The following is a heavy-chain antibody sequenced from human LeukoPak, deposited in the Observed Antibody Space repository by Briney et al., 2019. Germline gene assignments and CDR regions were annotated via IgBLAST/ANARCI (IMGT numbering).Heavy chain of an antibody. CDR2: IYISGST. J-gene: IGHJ5*02. Sequence: SETLSLTCTVSGGSISSGSYYWSWIRQPAGKGLEWIGRIYISGSTNYNPSLKSRVTIAVDTSKNQFSLRLNSVTAADTAVYYCARGLSYDYGHYGYNWFDPWGQGTLVTVSS. D-gene: IGHD4-17*01. CDR3: ARGLSYDYGHYGYNWFDP. CDR1: GGSISSGSYY. V-gene: IGHV4-61*02.